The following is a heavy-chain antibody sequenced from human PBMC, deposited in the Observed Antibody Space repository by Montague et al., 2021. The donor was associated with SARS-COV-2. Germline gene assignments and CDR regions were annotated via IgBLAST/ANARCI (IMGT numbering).Heavy chain of an antibody. CDR2: IYYSGST. CDR1: GGSISSYY. J-gene: IGHJ4*02. CDR3: AGQRKATGVTDQLFDY. V-gene: IGHV4-59*08. Sequence: SETLSLTCTVSGGSISSYYWSWIRQPPGKGLEWIGYIYYSGSTNYNPSLKSRVTISVDTSKNQFSLKLSSVTAADTAVYYCAGQRKATGVTDQLFDYWGQGTLVTVSS. D-gene: IGHD4-23*01.